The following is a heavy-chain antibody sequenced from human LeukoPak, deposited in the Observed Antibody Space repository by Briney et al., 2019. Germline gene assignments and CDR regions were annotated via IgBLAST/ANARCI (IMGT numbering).Heavy chain of an antibody. J-gene: IGHJ6*02. CDR3: ARSYSNHLFGMDV. V-gene: IGHV3-66*01. CDR2: LYSGGNS. CDR1: GFTVRSNY. D-gene: IGHD4-11*01. Sequence: PGGSLRLSCAASGFTVRSNYMSRVRQAPGKGLEWVSVLYSGGNSYYADSVKGRVAISRDNSKNTVFLQMNSVRAEDTAVYYCARSYSNHLFGMDVWGQGATVTVSS.